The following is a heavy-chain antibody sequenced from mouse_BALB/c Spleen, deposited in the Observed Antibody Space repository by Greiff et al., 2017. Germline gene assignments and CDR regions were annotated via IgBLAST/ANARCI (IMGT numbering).Heavy chain of an antibody. Sequence: EVKLMESGGGLVKPGGSLKLSCAASGFTFSSYAMSWVRQTPEKRLEWVASISSGGSTYYPDSVKGRFTISRDNARNILYLQMSSLRSEDTAMYYCARDLFAYWGQGTLVTVSA. CDR2: ISSGGST. J-gene: IGHJ3*01. CDR1: GFTFSSYA. V-gene: IGHV5-6-5*01. CDR3: ARDLFAY.